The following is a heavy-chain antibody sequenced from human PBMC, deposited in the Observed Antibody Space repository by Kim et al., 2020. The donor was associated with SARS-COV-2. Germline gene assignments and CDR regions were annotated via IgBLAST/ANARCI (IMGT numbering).Heavy chain of an antibody. V-gene: IGHV3-23*03. Sequence: ADSVKGRFTISRDNSKNTLYLQMNSLRAEDTAVYYCAKTGSGSYFSYYFDYWGQGTLVTVSS. J-gene: IGHJ4*02. CDR3: AKTGSGSYFSYYFDY. D-gene: IGHD3-10*01.